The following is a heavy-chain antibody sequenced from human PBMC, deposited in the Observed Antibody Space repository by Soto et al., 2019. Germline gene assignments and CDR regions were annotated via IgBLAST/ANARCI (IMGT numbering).Heavy chain of an antibody. CDR1: GFTFSDYH. Sequence: QVQLVESGGGLVKPGGSLRLSCAASGFTFSDYHMSWIRQAPGKGLEWVSYIRSSGSTIYYADSVKGRFTISRDNAEHSLYLQMNSLRADDTAVYYCARGIGAPNWFDPWGQGTLVTVSS. V-gene: IGHV3-11*01. J-gene: IGHJ5*02. CDR2: IRSSGSTI. D-gene: IGHD3-16*01. CDR3: ARGIGAPNWFDP.